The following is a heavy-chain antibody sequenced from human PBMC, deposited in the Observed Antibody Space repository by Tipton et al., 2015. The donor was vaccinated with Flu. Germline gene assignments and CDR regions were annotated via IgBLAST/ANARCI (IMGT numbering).Heavy chain of an antibody. J-gene: IGHJ4*02. V-gene: IGHV4-38-2*02. D-gene: IGHD3-10*01. CDR1: GYSISTGYY. Sequence: LSLTCTVSGYSISTGYYWAWIRQPPGKGLEWIGSIYHSGTSYSNPSLESRVSMSVDTSRNQFSLKVSSVTAADTAVYYCARVEYFGSGTSSYWGQGTLVTVSS. CDR3: ARVEYFGSGTSSY. CDR2: IYHSGTS.